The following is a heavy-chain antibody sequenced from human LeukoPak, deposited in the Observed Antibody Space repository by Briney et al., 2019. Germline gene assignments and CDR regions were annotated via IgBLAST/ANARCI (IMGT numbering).Heavy chain of an antibody. CDR1: GFTVSSNY. D-gene: IGHD2-15*01. CDR3: ARGGGSWSSFDY. V-gene: IGHV3-53*01. CDR2: IYSGGST. J-gene: IGHJ4*02. Sequence: GGSLRLSCAASGFTVSSNYMSWVRQAPGKGLEWVSVIYSGGSTNYADSVKGRFTISRDNSKNTLYLRMNSLRAEDTAVYYCARGGGSWSSFDYWGQGTLVTVSS.